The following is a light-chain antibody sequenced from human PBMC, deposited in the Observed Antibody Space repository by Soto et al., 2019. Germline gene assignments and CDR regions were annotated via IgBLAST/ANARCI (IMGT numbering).Light chain of an antibody. J-gene: IGKJ5*01. Sequence: VVLTQSPGTLSLSPGDRATLSCRASQSVSSYLAWYQQKPGQAPRLLIYDASNRATGIPARFSGSGSGTDFTLTISSLEPEDFAVYYCQQRSNWPPVITFGQGTRLEIK. CDR1: QSVSSY. CDR2: DAS. V-gene: IGKV3-11*01. CDR3: QQRSNWPPVIT.